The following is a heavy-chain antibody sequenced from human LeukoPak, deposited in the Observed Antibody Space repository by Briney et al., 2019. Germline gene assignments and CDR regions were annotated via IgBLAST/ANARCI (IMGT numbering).Heavy chain of an antibody. Sequence: GGSLRLCCAASGFTFSRYSMNWVRQAPGKGLEWVSSIRSSSSYIYYTDSVKGRFTISRDNAKNSLYLQMNSLRAEDTAVYYCARGPPLDYYDITWFDPWGQGTLVTVSS. CDR1: GFTFSRYS. D-gene: IGHD3-22*01. CDR2: IRSSSSYI. CDR3: ARGPPLDYYDITWFDP. V-gene: IGHV3-21*01. J-gene: IGHJ5*02.